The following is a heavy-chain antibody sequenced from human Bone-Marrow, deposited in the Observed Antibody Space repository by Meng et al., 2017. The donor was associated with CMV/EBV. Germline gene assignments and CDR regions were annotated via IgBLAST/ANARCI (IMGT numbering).Heavy chain of an antibody. V-gene: IGHV4-38-2*02. CDR1: GYSISSGYY. D-gene: IGHD6-6*01. J-gene: IGHJ4*02. CDR3: ARISSSSRPNFEY. Sequence: GSLRLSCTVSGYSISSGYYWGWIRQPPGKGLGWIGSIYHSGSTYYNPSLKSRVTISVDTSKNQFSLELSSVTAADTALYYCARISSSSRPNFEYWGQGTLVTVSS. CDR2: IYHSGST.